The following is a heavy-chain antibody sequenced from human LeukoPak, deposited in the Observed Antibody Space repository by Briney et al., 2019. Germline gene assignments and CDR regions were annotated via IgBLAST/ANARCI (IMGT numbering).Heavy chain of an antibody. J-gene: IGHJ4*02. V-gene: IGHV1-18*01. Sequence: ASVKVSCKASGYTFTSYGISWVRQAPGQGLEWMGWISAYNGNTNYAQKLQGRVTMNTDTSTSTAYMELRSLRSDDTAVYYCARNRKNFDHLDYWGQGTLVTVSS. CDR2: ISAYNGNT. CDR1: GYTFTSYG. CDR3: ARNRKNFDHLDY. D-gene: IGHD3-9*01.